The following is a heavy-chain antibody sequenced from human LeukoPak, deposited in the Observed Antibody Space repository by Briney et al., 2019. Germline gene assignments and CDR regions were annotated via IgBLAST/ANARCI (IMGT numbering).Heavy chain of an antibody. CDR3: ARVANIAAAADYFDY. Sequence: SETLSLTCGVSGYSINSGYFWGWIRQPPGKGLEWIGSSYHSGTTYYNPSLKSRVNISIDTSKNQFSLKLRSVTSADTANYYCARVANIAAAADYFDYWGQGTLVTVSS. CDR1: GYSINSGYF. CDR2: SYHSGTT. J-gene: IGHJ4*02. V-gene: IGHV4-38-2*01. D-gene: IGHD6-25*01.